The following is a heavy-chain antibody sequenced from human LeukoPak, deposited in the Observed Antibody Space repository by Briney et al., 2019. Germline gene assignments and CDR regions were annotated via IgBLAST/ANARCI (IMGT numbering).Heavy chain of an antibody. CDR3: AREYDDYYFDY. D-gene: IGHD1-1*01. V-gene: IGHV3-64*01. J-gene: IGHJ4*02. Sequence: TGGSLRLSCAASGFTFRNYAMHWVRQAQEKGLEFVSGISSNGGGTYYANSVKGRFTISRDNSKNTLFLQMGSLRAEDMAVYYCAREYDDYYFDYWGQGTLVTVSS. CDR1: GFTFRNYA. CDR2: ISSNGGGT.